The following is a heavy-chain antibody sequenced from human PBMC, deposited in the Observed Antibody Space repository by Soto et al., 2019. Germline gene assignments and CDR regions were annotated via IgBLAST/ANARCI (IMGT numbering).Heavy chain of an antibody. Sequence: GGSLRLSCAASGFTFSSYAMSWVRQAPGKGLEWVSAISGSGGSTYYADSVKGRFTISRDNSKNTLYLQMNSLRTEDTAVYYCAKPYYYDSRAYLYYFDYWGQGTLATVSS. D-gene: IGHD3-22*01. CDR1: GFTFSSYA. CDR2: ISGSGGST. CDR3: AKPYYYDSRAYLYYFDY. V-gene: IGHV3-23*01. J-gene: IGHJ4*02.